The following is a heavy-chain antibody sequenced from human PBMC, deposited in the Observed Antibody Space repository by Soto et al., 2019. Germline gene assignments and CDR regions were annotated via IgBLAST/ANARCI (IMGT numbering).Heavy chain of an antibody. J-gene: IGHJ6*02. Sequence: QITLKESGPTLVKPTQTLTLTCTFSGFSLRTSEVGVGWIRQPPGKALEWLALIYWDDDKRYSPSLKSRLTIVKDTSNTLVVLIMANMDPVDTGTYYCTHIVYYGSGRGGLDVWGQGTTVTVSS. CDR1: GFSLRTSEVG. CDR3: THIVYYGSGRGGLDV. V-gene: IGHV2-5*02. D-gene: IGHD3-10*01. CDR2: IYWDDDK.